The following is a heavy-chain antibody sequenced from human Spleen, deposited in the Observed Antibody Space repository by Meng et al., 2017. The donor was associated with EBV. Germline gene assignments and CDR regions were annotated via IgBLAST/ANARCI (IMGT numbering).Heavy chain of an antibody. CDR3: ARLPGIAVTGQDY. CDR1: GYIFTGYY. V-gene: IGHV1-2*06. Sequence: GHRVQCGAEGKKPGASVKVSCKASGYIFTGYYIHWVRQAPGQGLEWMGRINPNSGGSNYAQKFQGRVNMTRDTSISTAYMELNRLRSDDTAVYYCARLPGIAVTGQDYWGLGTLVTVSS. J-gene: IGHJ4*02. CDR2: INPNSGGS. D-gene: IGHD6-19*01.